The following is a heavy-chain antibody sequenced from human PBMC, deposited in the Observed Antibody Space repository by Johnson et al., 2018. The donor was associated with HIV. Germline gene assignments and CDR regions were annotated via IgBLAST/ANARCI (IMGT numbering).Heavy chain of an antibody. V-gene: IGHV3-66*01. CDR2: IYSGDST. Sequence: VQLVESGGGLVQPGGSLRLSCAASGFTVSSNYMSWVRQAPGKGLEWVSVIYSGDSTYYADSVRGLFAISRDNSKNTLYLQMNSLRAEDTAVYYCANWAYYYGSGYAFDIWGQGTMVTVSS. CDR1: GFTVSSNY. J-gene: IGHJ3*02. D-gene: IGHD3-10*01. CDR3: ANWAYYYGSGYAFDI.